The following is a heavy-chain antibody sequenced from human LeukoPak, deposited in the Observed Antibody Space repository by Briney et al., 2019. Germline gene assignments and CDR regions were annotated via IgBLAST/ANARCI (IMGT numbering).Heavy chain of an antibody. D-gene: IGHD3-9*01. V-gene: IGHV3-23*01. CDR3: AKDLDDILTGYYGFDY. CDR1: GFTFSNYD. CDR2: VTGGGDTI. J-gene: IGHJ4*02. Sequence: GSLRLSCAASGFTFSNYDMSWVRQAPGKGLEWVSTVTGGGDTIYYADSVKGRFTISRDNSKSTLYLQMNSLRAEDTALYYCAKDLDDILTGYYGFDYWGQGALVTVSS.